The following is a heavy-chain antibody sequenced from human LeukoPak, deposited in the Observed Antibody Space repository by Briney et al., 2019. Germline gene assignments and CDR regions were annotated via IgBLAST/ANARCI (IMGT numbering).Heavy chain of an antibody. CDR3: ARLVYSSGWYRLDY. V-gene: IGHV4-59*08. CDR1: GGSISSYY. Sequence: SETLSLTCTVSGGSISSYYWSWIRRPPGKGLEWIGYIYYSGSTNYNPSLKSRVTISVDTSKNQFSLKLSSVTAADTAVYYCARLVYSSGWYRLDYWGQGTLVTVSS. D-gene: IGHD6-19*01. J-gene: IGHJ4*02. CDR2: IYYSGST.